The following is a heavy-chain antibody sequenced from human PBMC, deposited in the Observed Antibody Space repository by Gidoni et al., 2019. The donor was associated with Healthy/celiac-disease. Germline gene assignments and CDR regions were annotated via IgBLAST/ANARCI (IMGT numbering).Heavy chain of an antibody. J-gene: IGHJ3*02. CDR2: IIPIFGTA. D-gene: IGHD1-26*01. CDR3: ARDRDSGSYGAYDAFDI. CDR1: GGTFSSYA. Sequence: QVQLVQSGAEVKKPGSSVKVSCKASGGTFSSYAISWVRQAPGQGLEWMGGIIPIFGTANYAQKFQGRVTITADESTSTAYMELSSLRSEDTAVYYCARDRDSGSYGAYDAFDIWGQGTMVTVSS. V-gene: IGHV1-69*01.